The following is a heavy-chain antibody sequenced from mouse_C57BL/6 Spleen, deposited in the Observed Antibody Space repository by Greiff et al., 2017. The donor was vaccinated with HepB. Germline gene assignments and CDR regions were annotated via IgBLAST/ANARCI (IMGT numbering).Heavy chain of an antibody. CDR3: AREDTTVVAFDY. V-gene: IGHV1-50*01. J-gene: IGHJ2*01. Sequence: QVQLQQPGAELVKPGASVKLSCKASGYTFTSYWMQWVKQRPGQGLEWIGEIDPSDSYTNYNQKFKGKATLTVDTSSGTAYMQLSSLTSEDSAVYYCAREDTTVVAFDYWGQGTTLTVSS. D-gene: IGHD1-1*01. CDR2: IDPSDSYT. CDR1: GYTFTSYW.